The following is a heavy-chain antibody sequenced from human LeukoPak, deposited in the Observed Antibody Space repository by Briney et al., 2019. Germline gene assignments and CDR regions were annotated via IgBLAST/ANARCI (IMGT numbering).Heavy chain of an antibody. Sequence: GGSLRLSCAASGFTFSSYGMSWVRQAPGKGLEWVANIKQDGSEKYYVDSVKGRFTISRDNAKNSLYLQMNSLRAEDTAVYYCARDYYGSGSYYKDWGQGTLVTVSS. V-gene: IGHV3-7*03. CDR3: ARDYYGSGSYYKD. D-gene: IGHD3-10*01. CDR2: IKQDGSEK. J-gene: IGHJ4*02. CDR1: GFTFSSYG.